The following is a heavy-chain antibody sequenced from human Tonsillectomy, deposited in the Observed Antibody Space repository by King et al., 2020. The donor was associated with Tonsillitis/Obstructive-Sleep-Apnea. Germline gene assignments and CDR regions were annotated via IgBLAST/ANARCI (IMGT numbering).Heavy chain of an antibody. CDR2: INHSGST. D-gene: IGHD2-2*03. J-gene: IGHJ5*02. CDR1: GGSFSGYY. CDR3: ARGPTQLGYCSTASCYDTWFDP. V-gene: IGHV4-34*01. Sequence: VQLQQWGAGLLKPSETLSLICAVFGGSFSGYYWSWVRQRPGKGLEWIGEINHSGSTNYNPSLKSRVTISVDTAINQVSLRLNSVTAADTAVYYCARGPTQLGYCSTASCYDTWFDPWGQGIVVTVSS.